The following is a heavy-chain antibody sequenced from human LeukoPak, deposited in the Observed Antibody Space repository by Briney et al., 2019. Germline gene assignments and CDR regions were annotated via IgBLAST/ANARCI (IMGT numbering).Heavy chain of an antibody. J-gene: IGHJ4*02. D-gene: IGHD3-16*01. Sequence: PSETLSLTCAVYGGSFSGYYWSWIRQPPGKGLEWIGEINHSGSTNYHPSLKSRVTISVDTSKNQFSLKLSSVTAADTAVYYCARVSAYYDYVWGSYYFDYWGQGTLVTVSS. CDR3: ARVSAYYDYVWGSYYFDY. CDR1: GGSFSGYY. V-gene: IGHV4-34*01. CDR2: INHSGST.